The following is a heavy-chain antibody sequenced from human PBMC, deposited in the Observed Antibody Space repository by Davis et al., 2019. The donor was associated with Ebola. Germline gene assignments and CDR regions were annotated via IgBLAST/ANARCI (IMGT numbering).Heavy chain of an antibody. CDR2: ISYDGSNK. V-gene: IGHV3-30*04. Sequence: PGGSLRLSCAASGFTFSSYAMHWVRQAPGKGLEWVAVISYDGSNKYYADSVKGRFTISRDNSKNTLYLQMNSLRAEDTAVYYCAKDHSYCSGGSCYFDYWGQGTLVTVSS. D-gene: IGHD2-15*01. CDR1: GFTFSSYA. J-gene: IGHJ4*02. CDR3: AKDHSYCSGGSCYFDY.